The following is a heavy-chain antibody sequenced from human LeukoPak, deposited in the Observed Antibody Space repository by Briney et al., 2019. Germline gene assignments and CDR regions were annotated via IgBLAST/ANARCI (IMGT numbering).Heavy chain of an antibody. CDR1: GYTFTGYY. CDR3: ARANMVRGVGLFFDRNWFDP. CDR2: IDPNNGDT. Sequence: ASVKVSCKASGYTFTGYYMNWVRQAPGQGLEWMGWIDPNNGDTNYAQKFQGRVTMTRDTSISTAYMELSRLRSDDTAVYYCARANMVRGVGLFFDRNWFDPWGQGTLVTVSS. V-gene: IGHV1-2*02. J-gene: IGHJ5*02. D-gene: IGHD3-10*01.